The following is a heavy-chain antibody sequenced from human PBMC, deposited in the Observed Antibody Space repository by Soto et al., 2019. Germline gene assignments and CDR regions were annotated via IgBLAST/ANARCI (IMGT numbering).Heavy chain of an antibody. D-gene: IGHD3-16*01. CDR3: ARGAAGGRMGLVYYGMDV. CDR1: GGTFSSYA. CDR2: IIPIFGTA. Sequence: SVKVSCKASGGTFSSYAISWVRQAPGQGLEWMGGIIPIFGTANYAQKFQGRVTITADKSTSTAYMELSSLRSEDTAVYYCARGAAGGRMGLVYYGMDVWGQGTTVTVSS. J-gene: IGHJ6*02. V-gene: IGHV1-69*06.